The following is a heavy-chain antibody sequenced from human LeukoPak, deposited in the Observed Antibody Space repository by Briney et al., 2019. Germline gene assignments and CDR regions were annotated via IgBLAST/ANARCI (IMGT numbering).Heavy chain of an antibody. CDR1: GFTFSSYS. D-gene: IGHD4-11*01. CDR3: ARDLWGLPLFDQ. CDR2: IIGSGDLI. Sequence: GGSLRLSCAASGFTFSSYSMNWVRQAPGKGLEWVSFIIGSGDLIYYADSVKGRFTISRDNAKNSLYLQMNSLRDEDTAVYYCARDLWGLPLFDQWGQGPLVTVSS. J-gene: IGHJ4*02. V-gene: IGHV3-48*02.